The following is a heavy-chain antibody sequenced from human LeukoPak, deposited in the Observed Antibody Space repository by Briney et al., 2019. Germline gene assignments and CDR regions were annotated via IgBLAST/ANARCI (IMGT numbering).Heavy chain of an antibody. D-gene: IGHD4-17*01. V-gene: IGHV4-39*07. J-gene: IGHJ4*02. CDR2: IYYSGST. CDR3: ARDGARMTTVTTIRNY. Sequence: SETLSLTCTVSGGSISSSSYDWGWIRQPPGKWLEWIGSIYYSGSTNYNPSRKSRVTISVDTSKNQFSLKLSSVTAADTAVYYCARDGARMTTVTTIRNYWGQGTLVTVSS. CDR1: GGSISSSSYD.